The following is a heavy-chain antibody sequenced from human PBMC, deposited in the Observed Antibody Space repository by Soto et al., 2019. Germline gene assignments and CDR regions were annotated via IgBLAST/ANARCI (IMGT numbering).Heavy chain of an antibody. Sequence: EVQLLESGGGLVQPGGSLRLSCAASGVTFSSYAMSWVRQAPGKWLEWVSGIVGSGASTYYADSVKGRFTISRDNSKNSLFLQMNSLRAEDTAVYYCAKELQCSGWFGLYDFDYWGQGTVVTVSS. J-gene: IGHJ4*02. CDR3: AKELQCSGWFGLYDFDY. D-gene: IGHD6-19*01. CDR1: GVTFSSYA. CDR2: IVGSGAST. V-gene: IGHV3-23*01.